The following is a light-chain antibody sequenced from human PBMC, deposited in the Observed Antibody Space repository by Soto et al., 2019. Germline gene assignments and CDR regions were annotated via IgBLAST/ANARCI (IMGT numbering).Light chain of an antibody. Sequence: QSVLTQPPSVSGAPGQRVTISCTGSSSNIGAGYDVHWYQQLPGTAPKRLIYGNSNRPSGVPDRFSGSKSGTSASLAITGLQAEDEADYYCQSYDSSLSVVFGGGPKLTVL. CDR1: SSNIGAGYD. CDR3: QSYDSSLSVV. J-gene: IGLJ2*01. V-gene: IGLV1-40*01. CDR2: GNS.